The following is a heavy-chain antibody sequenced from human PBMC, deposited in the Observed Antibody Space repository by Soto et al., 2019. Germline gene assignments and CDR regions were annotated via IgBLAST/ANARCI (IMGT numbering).Heavy chain of an antibody. CDR2: MNPNSGNT. D-gene: IGHD1-26*01. V-gene: IGHV1-8*01. CDR1: GYTFTNYD. J-gene: IGHJ4*02. CDR3: ARLGQEKERSETPSDS. Sequence: QVQLVQSGVEVKRPGASVKVSCKASGYTFTNYDVNWVRQAAGQGLEWMGWMNPNSGNTGSAQNFQGRLTMTRNNSITTAYMELSGLISEDTAVYYCARLGQEKERSETPSDSWGQGTLVTVSS.